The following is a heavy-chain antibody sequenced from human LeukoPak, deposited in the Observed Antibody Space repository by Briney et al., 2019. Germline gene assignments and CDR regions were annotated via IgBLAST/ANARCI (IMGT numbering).Heavy chain of an antibody. CDR3: ATDVWFGESSFDY. Sequence: ASVKVSCKVSGYTLTELPMHWVRQAPGKGLEWMGGFDPEDGETIYAQKFQGRVTMTEDTSTDTAYMELSSLRSEDTAVYYCATDVWFGESSFDYWGQGTLVTVSS. CDR2: FDPEDGET. CDR1: GYTLTELP. V-gene: IGHV1-24*01. J-gene: IGHJ4*02. D-gene: IGHD3-10*01.